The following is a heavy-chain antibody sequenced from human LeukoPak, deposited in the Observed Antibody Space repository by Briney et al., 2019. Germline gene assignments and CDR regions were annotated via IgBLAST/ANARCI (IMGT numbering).Heavy chain of an antibody. CDR3: ARLGNLADTKRYYYYYGMDV. V-gene: IGHV1-69*13. D-gene: IGHD1-14*01. CDR2: IIPIFGTA. Sequence: SVKVSCKASGGTFSSYAISWVRQAPGQGLEWMGGIIPIFGTANYAQKFQGRVTITADESTSTAYMELSSLRSEDTAVYYCARLGNLADTKRYYYYYGMDVWGQGTTVTVSS. J-gene: IGHJ6*02. CDR1: GGTFSSYA.